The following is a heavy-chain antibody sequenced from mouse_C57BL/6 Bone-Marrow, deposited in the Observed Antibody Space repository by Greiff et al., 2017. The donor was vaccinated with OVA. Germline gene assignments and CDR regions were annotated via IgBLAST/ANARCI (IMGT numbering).Heavy chain of an antibody. Sequence: EVKLQESGPGLVKPSQSLSLTCSVTGYSITSGYYWNWIRQFPGNKLEWMGYISYAGSNNYNPSLKNRISITRDTSKNQFFLKLNSVTTEDTATYYCAREWLAFDYWGQGTTLTVSS. CDR2: ISYAGSN. V-gene: IGHV3-6*01. CDR1: GYSITSGYY. D-gene: IGHD2-2*01. J-gene: IGHJ2*01. CDR3: AREWLAFDY.